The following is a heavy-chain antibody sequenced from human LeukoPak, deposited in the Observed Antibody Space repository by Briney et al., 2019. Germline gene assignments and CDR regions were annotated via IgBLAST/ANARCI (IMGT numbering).Heavy chain of an antibody. D-gene: IGHD5-24*01. V-gene: IGHV4-59*08. Sequence: SETLSLTCTVSNDSFSNYYWTWIRQSPGKALEWIGYVYYSDKTHYNPSLNSRVIISVDTSQNQFSLRLSSVTAADTAVYYRARASMRRRDGYNRHYEIDYWGQGTLVTVSS. CDR2: VYYSDKT. J-gene: IGHJ4*02. CDR1: NDSFSNYY. CDR3: ARASMRRRDGYNRHYEIDY.